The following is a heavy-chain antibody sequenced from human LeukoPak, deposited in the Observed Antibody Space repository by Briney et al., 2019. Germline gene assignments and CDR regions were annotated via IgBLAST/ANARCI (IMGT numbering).Heavy chain of an antibody. Sequence: SETLSLTCTVSGGSINSNSYYWGWIRQPPGKGLEWIGSIYYSGSTYYNPSLKSRVTISIDTSKNQFSLKLSSVTAADTAVYYCARGYSYGNRYFDFWGQGTLVTVSS. V-gene: IGHV4-39*07. D-gene: IGHD5-18*01. CDR3: ARGYSYGNRYFDF. CDR2: IYYSGST. J-gene: IGHJ4*02. CDR1: GGSINSNSYY.